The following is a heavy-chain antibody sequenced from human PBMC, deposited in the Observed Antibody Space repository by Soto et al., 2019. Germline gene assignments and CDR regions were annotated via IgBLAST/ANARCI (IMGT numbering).Heavy chain of an antibody. D-gene: IGHD3-10*01. CDR2: VYDTRST. CDR1: SGPSKSHN. J-gene: IGHJ6*01. CDR3: VRQGIGFLHGLVDV. V-gene: IGHV4-59*08. Sequence: QVQVQQSGPGLVKPSETLSLTCTVSSGPSKSHNWGWIRQPPGRGLEWIGYVYDTRSTSYNPSLKSRVTVSADTSTNRISLTLRFVPAADTAVYYCVRQGIGFLHGLVDVWGQGTTVIVSS.